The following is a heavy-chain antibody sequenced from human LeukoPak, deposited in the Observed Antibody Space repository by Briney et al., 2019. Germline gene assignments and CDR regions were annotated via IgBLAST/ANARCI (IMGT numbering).Heavy chain of an antibody. D-gene: IGHD6-13*01. CDR1: GFTFSPYW. CDR3: TRDREQEPTYDY. CDR2: INGDGRIT. V-gene: IGHV3-74*01. Sequence: PGGSLRLSCAASGFTFSPYWMHWVRQVPGKGLVWVARINGDGRITTYADSVKGRFTISRDNAKNALYLQMNRLRADDTAVYYCTRDREQEPTYDYWGQGDLVTVSS. J-gene: IGHJ4*02.